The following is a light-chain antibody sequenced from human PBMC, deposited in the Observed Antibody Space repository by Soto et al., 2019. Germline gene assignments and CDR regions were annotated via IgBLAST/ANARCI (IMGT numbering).Light chain of an antibody. CDR3: KKYYIYPT. CDR1: QSMNDW. CDR2: KSS. J-gene: IGKJ3*01. Sequence: DIQMTQSPSTLSASVGDRVTITCRASQSMNDWLAWYQQKPGKAPKLLIYKSSNLQSGVPSRFSGSGSGTKFTLPFSTLQPVDFAPYYCKKYYIYPTFGRGTRVDIK. V-gene: IGKV1-5*03.